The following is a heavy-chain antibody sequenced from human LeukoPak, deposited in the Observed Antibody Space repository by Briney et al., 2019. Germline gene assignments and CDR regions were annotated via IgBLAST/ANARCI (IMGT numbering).Heavy chain of an antibody. CDR2: VSADGRTQ. Sequence: GGSLRLSCAASGFTFRTYSIHWVRQAPGKGLEWVTVVSADGRTQLYSDSVKGRFTISRDNSLNTLHLQMNSLRAEDTAVYYCARDNKPGGYPNPIDYWGQGTLVTVSS. CDR3: ARDNKPGGYPNPIDY. CDR1: GFTFRTYS. J-gene: IGHJ4*02. D-gene: IGHD5-18*01. V-gene: IGHV3-30*03.